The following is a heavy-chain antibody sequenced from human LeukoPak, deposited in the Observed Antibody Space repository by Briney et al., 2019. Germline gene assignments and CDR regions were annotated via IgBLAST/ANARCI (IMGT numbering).Heavy chain of an antibody. Sequence: GESLKVSCKGSGYKFTNYRIAWVRQMPGQGLEWLGIIYPRDSDTRYSPSFQGQVSISVDTSIDTAYLQWSSVKASDTAMYYCARLLAAPYYINFWGQGTLVTVSS. CDR2: IYPRDSDT. J-gene: IGHJ4*02. CDR1: GYKFTNYR. CDR3: ARLLAAPYYINF. D-gene: IGHD6-25*01. V-gene: IGHV5-51*01.